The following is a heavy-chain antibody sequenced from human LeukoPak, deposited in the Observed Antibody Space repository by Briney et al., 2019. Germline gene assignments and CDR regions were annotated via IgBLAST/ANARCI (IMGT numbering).Heavy chain of an antibody. Sequence: SETLSLTCTVSGGSISSYYWSWIRQPPGKGLEWIGYIYYSGSTNYNPSLKSRVTISVDTSKNQFSLKLSSVTAADTAVYYCARLTISYYYGMDVWGQGTTVTVSS. CDR1: GGSISSYY. V-gene: IGHV4-59*08. J-gene: IGHJ6*02. CDR3: ARLTISYYYGMDV. CDR2: IYYSGST. D-gene: IGHD3-9*01.